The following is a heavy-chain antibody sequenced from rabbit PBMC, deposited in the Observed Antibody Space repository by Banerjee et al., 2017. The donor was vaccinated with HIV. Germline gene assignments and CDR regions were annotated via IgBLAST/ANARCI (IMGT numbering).Heavy chain of an antibody. CDR1: AFSFSNKYV. J-gene: IGHJ4*01. CDR3: ARDLAGVTGWNFGL. Sequence: QKQLEESGGDLVKLVGCLTLTCTASAFSFSNKYVMCLVRQAQGTGLELIAYIYPDYGSTDYASWVNGRFTISKTSWTTVTLQMTSLTAADTATYFCARDLAGVTGWNFGLWGPGTLVTVS. D-gene: IGHD4-1*01. CDR2: IYPDYGST. V-gene: IGHV1S45*01.